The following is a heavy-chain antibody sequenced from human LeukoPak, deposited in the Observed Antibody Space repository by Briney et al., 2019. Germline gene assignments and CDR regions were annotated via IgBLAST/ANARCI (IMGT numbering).Heavy chain of an antibody. Sequence: SQTLSLTCTVSGGSITSGGYYWSWIRQHPGKGLEWIGYIYYSGSTSYNPSLKSRVTISLDTSKNQFSLKLSSVTAADTAVYYCARETDYYDSGGYYLQWFDPWGQRTLVTVSS. D-gene: IGHD3-22*01. V-gene: IGHV4-31*03. CDR3: ARETDYYDSGGYYLQWFDP. CDR2: IYYSGST. CDR1: GGSITSGGYY. J-gene: IGHJ5*02.